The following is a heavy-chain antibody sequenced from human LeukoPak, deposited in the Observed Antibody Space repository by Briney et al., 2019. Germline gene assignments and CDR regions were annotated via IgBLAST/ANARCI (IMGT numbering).Heavy chain of an antibody. CDR1: GDSVSSVSAA. V-gene: IGHV6-1*01. J-gene: IGHJ4*02. CDR3: ARDPSGDQGLDF. Sequence: SQTLSLTCAISGDSVSSVSAAWYWIRQSPSRGLEWLGRTFYRSTWYNEYAVSVKNRITIKADTSKNQFSLQLKSVTPDDTAVYYCARDPSGDQGLDFWGRGTLVTVSS. D-gene: IGHD3-10*01. CDR2: TFYRSTWYN.